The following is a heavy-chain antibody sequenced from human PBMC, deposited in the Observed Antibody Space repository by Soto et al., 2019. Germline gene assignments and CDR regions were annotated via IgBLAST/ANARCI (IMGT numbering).Heavy chain of an antibody. CDR2: ISAYNGNT. V-gene: IGHV1-18*01. J-gene: IGHJ4*02. Sequence: QVQLVQSGAEVKKPGASVKVSCKASGYTFTSYGISWVRQAPGQGLEWMGWISAYNGNTNYAQKLQGRVTMTTDTSPRHGLMGVRGLKSDATAVEYCGGRDRSGGGLDYWGQGTLVTVSS. D-gene: IGHD3-16*01. CDR1: GYTFTSYG. CDR3: GGRDRSGGGLDY.